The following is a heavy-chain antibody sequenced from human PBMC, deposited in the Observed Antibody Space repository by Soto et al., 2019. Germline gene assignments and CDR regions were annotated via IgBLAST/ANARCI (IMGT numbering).Heavy chain of an antibody. V-gene: IGHV4-30-2*01. CDR1: GDSISSGGYS. D-gene: IGHD3-22*01. Sequence: QLQLQESGSGLVKPSQTLSLTCVVSGDSISSGGYSWNWIRQPPGKGLEWIGHTYPSGGTLYNPSLDSRVTISVDKSKNQSSLRLTSVTAADTAVYYCARDSLSGYYFDYWGQGTLVTVSS. CDR3: ARDSLSGYYFDY. CDR2: TYPSGGT. J-gene: IGHJ4*02.